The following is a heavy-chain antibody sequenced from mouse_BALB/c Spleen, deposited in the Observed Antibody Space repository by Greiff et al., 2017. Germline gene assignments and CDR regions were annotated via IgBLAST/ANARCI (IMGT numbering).Heavy chain of an antibody. CDR3: ARCYYYGSLYFDV. Sequence: QVQLQQSGAELVRPGTSVKISCKASGYAFTNYWLGWVKQRPGHGLEWIGDIYPGSGNTYYNEKFKGKATLTADKSSSTAYMQLSSLTSEDSAVYFCARCYYYGSLYFDVWGAGTTVTVSS. CDR1: GYAFTNYW. J-gene: IGHJ1*01. D-gene: IGHD1-1*01. V-gene: IGHV1-63*01. CDR2: IYPGSGNT.